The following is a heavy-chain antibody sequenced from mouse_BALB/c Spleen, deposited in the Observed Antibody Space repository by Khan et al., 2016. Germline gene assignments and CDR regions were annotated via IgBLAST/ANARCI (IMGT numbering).Heavy chain of an antibody. CDR3: ASWFYGNYPPY. CDR1: GYAFTNYL. CDR2: INPGSGGT. Sequence: QVQLKQSGAELVRPGTSVKVSCKASGYAFTNYLIEWVNQRPGQGLEWIGVINPGSGGTDYNEKFKGKATLTADKSSSTAYMQLSSLTSDDSAVXFCASWFYGNYPPYWGQGTLVTVSA. J-gene: IGHJ3*01. D-gene: IGHD2-1*01. V-gene: IGHV1-54*01.